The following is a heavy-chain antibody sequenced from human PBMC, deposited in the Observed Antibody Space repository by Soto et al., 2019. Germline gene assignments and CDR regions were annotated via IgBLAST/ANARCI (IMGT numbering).Heavy chain of an antibody. CDR2: ISAYNGNT. CDR1: GYTFTSYG. D-gene: IGHD5-18*01. J-gene: IGHJ3*02. Sequence: QVQLVQSGAEVKKPGASVKVSCKASGYTFTSYGISWVRQAPGQGLEWMGWISAYNGNTNYAQKLQGRVTMTTDTSTSTAYMELRSRRSDDTAVYYGARETGYSYGYGHDAFDIWGQGTMVTVSS. CDR3: ARETGYSYGYGHDAFDI. V-gene: IGHV1-18*01.